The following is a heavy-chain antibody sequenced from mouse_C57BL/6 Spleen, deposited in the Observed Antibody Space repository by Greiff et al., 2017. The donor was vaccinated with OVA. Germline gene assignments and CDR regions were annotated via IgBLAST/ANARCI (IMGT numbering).Heavy chain of an antibody. D-gene: IGHD1-1*01. CDR3: AREIPLITTVPHWYFDV. J-gene: IGHJ1*03. CDR2: LNPSSGYT. V-gene: IGHV1-7*01. CDR1: GYTFTSYW. Sequence: QVHVKQSGAELAKPGASVTLSCKASGYTFTSYWMHWVKQRPGQGLEWIGYLNPSSGYTKYNQKFKDKATLTADKSSSTAYMQLSSLTYEDSAVYYCAREIPLITTVPHWYFDVWGTGTTVTVSS.